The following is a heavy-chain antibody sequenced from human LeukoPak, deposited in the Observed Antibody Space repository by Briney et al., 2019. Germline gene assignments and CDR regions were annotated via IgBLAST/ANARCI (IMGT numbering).Heavy chain of an antibody. Sequence: SETLSLTCAVYGGSFSGYYWSWIRQPPGKGLEWIGEINHSGSTNYNPSLKSRVTISVDTSKNQFSLKLSSVTAADTAVYYCAREGVGYYYDSSDYYPLDYWGQGTLVTVSS. CDR2: INHSGST. CDR3: AREGVGYYYDSSDYYPLDY. V-gene: IGHV4-34*01. J-gene: IGHJ4*02. D-gene: IGHD3-22*01. CDR1: GGSFSGYY.